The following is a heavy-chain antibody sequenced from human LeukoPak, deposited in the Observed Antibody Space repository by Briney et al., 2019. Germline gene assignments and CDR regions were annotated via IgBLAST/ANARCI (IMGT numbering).Heavy chain of an antibody. J-gene: IGHJ4*02. CDR3: ARTYYWSDSTSGFDY. CDR2: ISYDGSNK. CDR1: GFTFSSYA. V-gene: IGHV3-30*04. Sequence: GGSLRLSCAASGFTFSSYAMHWVRQAPGKGLEWVAVISYDGSNKYYADSVKGRFTISRDNSKNTLYLQMNSLRAEDTAVYYCARTYYWSDSTSGFDYWGQGTLVTVSS. D-gene: IGHD3-22*01.